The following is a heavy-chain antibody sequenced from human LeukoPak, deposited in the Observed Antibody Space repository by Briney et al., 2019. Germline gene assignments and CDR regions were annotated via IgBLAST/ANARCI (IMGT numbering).Heavy chain of an antibody. J-gene: IGHJ4*02. CDR1: GYTFTNYG. CDR2: ISAHSGNT. V-gene: IGHV1-18*01. CDR3: ARAPDDYDFWSGPFDY. D-gene: IGHD3-3*01. Sequence: ATVKVSCKASGYTFTNYGISWVRQAPGQGLEWMGWISAHSGNTNERQNLQGRVTMTTEPSTSTAYKELRSLRSDDTAVYYCARAPDDYDFWSGPFDYWGRGTLVTVSS.